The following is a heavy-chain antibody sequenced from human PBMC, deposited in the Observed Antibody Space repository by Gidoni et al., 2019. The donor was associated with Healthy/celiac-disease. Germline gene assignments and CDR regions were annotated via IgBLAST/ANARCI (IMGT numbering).Heavy chain of an antibody. CDR1: GGSISSGSYY. CDR2: IYTSGST. CDR3: AREELHNAFDI. Sequence: QVQLQESGPGLVKPSQTLSLTCTVSGGSISSGSYYWSWIRQPAGKGLEWIGRIYTSGSTNYNPSLKSRVTISVDTSKNQFSLKLSSVTAADTAVYYCAREELHNAFDIWGQGTMVTVSS. D-gene: IGHD1-26*01. V-gene: IGHV4-61*02. J-gene: IGHJ3*02.